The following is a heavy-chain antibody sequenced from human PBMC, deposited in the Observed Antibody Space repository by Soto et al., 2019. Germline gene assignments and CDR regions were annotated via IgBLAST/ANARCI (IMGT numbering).Heavy chain of an antibody. Sequence: QPGGSLRLSCAASGFTFSSYAMHWVRQAPGKGLEWVAVISYDGSSKYYADSVKGRFTISRDNSKNTLYLQMNSLRAEDTAVYYCARSQAVGGRVYYYYYGMDVWGQGTTVTVSS. CDR1: GFTFSSYA. J-gene: IGHJ6*02. CDR3: ARSQAVGGRVYYYYYGMDV. CDR2: ISYDGSSK. V-gene: IGHV3-30-3*01. D-gene: IGHD6-19*01.